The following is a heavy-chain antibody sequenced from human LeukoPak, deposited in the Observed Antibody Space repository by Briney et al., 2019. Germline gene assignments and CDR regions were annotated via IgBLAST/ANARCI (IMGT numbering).Heavy chain of an antibody. CDR2: IYSGGNT. CDR1: GFTVSSNS. Sequence: GGSLRLSCTVSGFTVSSNSMSWVRQAPGKGLEWVSFIYSGGNTHYSDSVKGRFTISRNSAKNSLYLQMNSLRAEDTAVYYCAKASRYYYDSTTQAFDYWGQGTLVTVSS. CDR3: AKASRYYYDSTTQAFDY. V-gene: IGHV3-53*01. D-gene: IGHD3-22*01. J-gene: IGHJ4*02.